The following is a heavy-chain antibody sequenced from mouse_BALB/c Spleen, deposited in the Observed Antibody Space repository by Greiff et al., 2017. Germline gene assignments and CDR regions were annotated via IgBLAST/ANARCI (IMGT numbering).Heavy chain of an antibody. Sequence: EVQRVESGGGLVKPGGSLKLSCAASGFTFSSYAMSWVRQTPEKRLEWVASISSGGSTYYPDSVKGRFTISRDNARNILYLQMSSLRSEDTAMYYCARDYDYDRGFAYWGQGTLVTVYA. D-gene: IGHD2-4*01. V-gene: IGHV5-6-5*01. CDR1: GFTFSSYA. J-gene: IGHJ3*01. CDR2: ISSGGST. CDR3: ARDYDYDRGFAY.